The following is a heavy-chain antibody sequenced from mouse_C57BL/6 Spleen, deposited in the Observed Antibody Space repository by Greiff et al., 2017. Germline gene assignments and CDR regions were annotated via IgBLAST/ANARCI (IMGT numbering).Heavy chain of an antibody. CDR3: ARPHYYGSPAWFAY. J-gene: IGHJ3*01. Sequence: EVKLVESGGGLVKPGGSLKLSCAASGFTFSSYAMSWVRQTPEKRLEWVATISDGGSYTYYPDNVKGRFTISRDNAKNNLYLQMSHLKSEDTAMYYCARPHYYGSPAWFAYWGQGTLVTVSA. CDR1: GFTFSSYA. V-gene: IGHV5-4*03. CDR2: ISDGGSYT. D-gene: IGHD1-1*01.